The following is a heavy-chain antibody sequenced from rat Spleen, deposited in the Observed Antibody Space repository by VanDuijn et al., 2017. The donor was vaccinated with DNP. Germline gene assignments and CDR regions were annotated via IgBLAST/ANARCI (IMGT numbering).Heavy chain of an antibody. V-gene: IGHV5-7*01. CDR1: GFTFSDHN. CDR3: AGRPPPTRGPFDY. J-gene: IGHJ2*01. D-gene: IGHD1-4*01. Sequence: EVKLVESGGGLVQPGRSLKLSCTASGFTFSDHNMAWVRQAPKKGLEWVATITYDGSNTYYRDSVKGRFIISRNNARSTLYLQMDSLRSDDTATYYCAGRPPPTRGPFDYWGQGIMVTVSS. CDR2: ITYDGSNT.